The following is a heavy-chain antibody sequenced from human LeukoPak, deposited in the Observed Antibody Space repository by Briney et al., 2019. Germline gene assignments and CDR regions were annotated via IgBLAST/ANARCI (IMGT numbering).Heavy chain of an antibody. D-gene: IGHD1-26*01. CDR2: ISGGGGST. Sequence: PEGSLRLSCAASGFTFTSYSMNWVRQAPGKGLEWVSTISGGGGSTYYADSVKGRFTISRDNSKNTLYLQVNSLRAEDTAVYYCAKGGKWDVTPFDYWGQGTLVTYSS. CDR1: GFTFTSYS. V-gene: IGHV3-23*01. J-gene: IGHJ4*02. CDR3: AKGGKWDVTPFDY.